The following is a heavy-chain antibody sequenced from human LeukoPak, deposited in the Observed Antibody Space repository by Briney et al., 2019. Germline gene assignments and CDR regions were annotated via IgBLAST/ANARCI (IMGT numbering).Heavy chain of an antibody. CDR3: ARDRSATVTWRPLDY. V-gene: IGHV3-48*01. CDR1: GFTFSSYS. D-gene: IGHD4-17*01. J-gene: IGHJ4*02. Sequence: GGSLRLSCAASGFTFSSYSMNWVRQAPGKGLEWVSYISSSSSTIYYADSVKGRFTISRDNAKNTLYLQMNSLRAEDTAVYYCARDRSATVTWRPLDYWGQGTLVTVSS. CDR2: ISSSSSTI.